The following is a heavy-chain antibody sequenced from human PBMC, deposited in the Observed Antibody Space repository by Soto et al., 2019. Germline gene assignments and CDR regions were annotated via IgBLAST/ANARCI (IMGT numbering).Heavy chain of an antibody. CDR2: IKQDGSEK. V-gene: IGHV3-7*01. CDR1: GFTFSTYW. Sequence: VQLVESGGGLVQPGGSLRLSCAASGFTFSTYWMSWVRQAPGKGLEWVANIKQDGSEKYYVDSVRGRLTVSRDNAKSSLYLQMNSLRVEDTAVYYCATSPHRDSARVYVWGQGTTVTVSS. J-gene: IGHJ6*02. CDR3: ATSPHRDSARVYV.